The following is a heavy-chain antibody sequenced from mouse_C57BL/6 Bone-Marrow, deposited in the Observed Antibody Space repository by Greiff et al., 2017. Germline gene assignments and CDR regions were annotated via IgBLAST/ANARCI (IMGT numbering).Heavy chain of an antibody. J-gene: IGHJ2*01. Sequence: VQLQQSGPELVKPGDSVKISCKASGYSFTGYFMNWVMQSHGKSLEWIGRINPYNGDTFYNQKFKGKATLTADKSSSPAHMELRSLASEDSAVXYCASSYYDYEDFGYWGQGTTLTVSS. CDR2: INPYNGDT. CDR1: GYSFTGYF. CDR3: ASSYYDYEDFGY. V-gene: IGHV1-20*01. D-gene: IGHD2-4*01.